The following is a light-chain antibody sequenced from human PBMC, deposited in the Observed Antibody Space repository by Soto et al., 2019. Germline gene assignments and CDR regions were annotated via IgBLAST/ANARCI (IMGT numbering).Light chain of an antibody. J-gene: IGKJ3*01. CDR1: QSISSTY. V-gene: IGKV3-20*01. CDR2: GAF. CDR3: QQYGSSSFA. Sequence: EIVLTQSPGTLSVSPGERATLFCRARQSISSTYLAWYQKKPGQAPRLLLYGAFNRATGIPDRFSGSGSGTDFTLTISSLEPEDCAFYYCQQYGSSSFAFGPGTKVEIK.